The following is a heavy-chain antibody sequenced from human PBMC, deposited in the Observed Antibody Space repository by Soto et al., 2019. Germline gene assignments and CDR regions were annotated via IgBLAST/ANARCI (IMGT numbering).Heavy chain of an antibody. CDR1: GGSISSSSYY. D-gene: IGHD4-17*01. J-gene: IGHJ6*02. CDR3: ARQSTVTTFIYYYYGMDV. V-gene: IGHV4-39*01. CDR2: IYYSGST. Sequence: SETLSLTCTVSGGSISSSSYYWGWIRQPPGKGLEWIGSIYYSGSTYYNPSLKSRVTISVDTSKNQFSLKLSSVTAADTAVYYCARQSTVTTFIYYYYGMDVWGQGTTVTVSS.